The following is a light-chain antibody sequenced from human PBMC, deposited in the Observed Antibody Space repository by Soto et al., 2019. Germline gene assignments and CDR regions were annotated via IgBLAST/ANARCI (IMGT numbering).Light chain of an antibody. CDR3: SSYTSSSTLV. Sequence: QSALTQPASVSGSPGQSITISCTGSSRDVGAYNCVSWYQQHPGKAPELIIYEVSNRPSGVSNRFSGSKSGNTASLTISGLQAEDEADYYCSSYTSSSTLVFGGGTQLTVL. CDR1: SRDVGAYNC. J-gene: IGLJ2*01. V-gene: IGLV2-14*01. CDR2: EVS.